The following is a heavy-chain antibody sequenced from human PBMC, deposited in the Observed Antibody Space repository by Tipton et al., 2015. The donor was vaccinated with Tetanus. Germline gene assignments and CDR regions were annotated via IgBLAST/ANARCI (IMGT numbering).Heavy chain of an antibody. CDR2: VSAVGDTT. Sequence: SLRLSCAGTPSTFSGYAMSWVRQAPGQGLEWVSSVSAVGDTTNYAASVKGRFTISRDNSKNTLYLQMNSLRAEDTAVYYCAKEGLSAFDYWGQGTLVSVSS. CDR3: AKEGLSAFDY. D-gene: IGHD6-13*01. J-gene: IGHJ4*02. CDR1: PSTFSGYA. V-gene: IGHV3-23*01.